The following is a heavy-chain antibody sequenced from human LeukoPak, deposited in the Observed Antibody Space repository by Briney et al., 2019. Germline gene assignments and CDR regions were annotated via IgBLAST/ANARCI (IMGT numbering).Heavy chain of an antibody. J-gene: IGHJ3*02. CDR3: ARSPRSLIVVIIARDVFDI. CDR2: ISSSSSYI. V-gene: IGHV3-21*04. Sequence: PGGSLRLSCAASGFTFSSYSMNWVRQAPGKGLEWVSSISSSSSYIYYADSVKGRFTISRDNAKNTLYLQMNSLRAEDTAVYYCARSPRSLIVVIIARDVFDIWGQGTMVTVSS. D-gene: IGHD3-22*01. CDR1: GFTFSSYS.